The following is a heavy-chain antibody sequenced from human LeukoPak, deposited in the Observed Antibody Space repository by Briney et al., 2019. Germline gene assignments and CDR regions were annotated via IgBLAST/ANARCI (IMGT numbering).Heavy chain of an antibody. CDR3: ARQIRAVGATAGNYYYYYMDV. D-gene: IGHD2-15*01. J-gene: IGHJ6*03. V-gene: IGHV4-4*07. CDR1: GGSISSYY. Sequence: PSETLSLTXTVSGGSISSYYWSWIRQPAGKGLEWIGRIYTSGSTNYNPSLKSRVTMSVDTSKNQFSLKLSSVTAADTAVYYCARQIRAVGATAGNYYYYYMDVWGKGTTVTVSS. CDR2: IYTSGST.